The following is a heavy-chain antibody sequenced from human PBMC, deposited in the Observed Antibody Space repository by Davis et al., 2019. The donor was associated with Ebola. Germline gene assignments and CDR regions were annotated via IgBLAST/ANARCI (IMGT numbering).Heavy chain of an antibody. CDR3: ARESSW. D-gene: IGHD6-13*01. V-gene: IGHV3-7*01. Sequence: PGGSLRLSCVGSGFSFSGYAMNWVRQAPGKGLEWVANIKQDGSEKYYVDSVKGRFTISRDNAKNALYLQMNSLRAEDTAVYYCARESSWWGQGTLVAVSS. J-gene: IGHJ4*02. CDR2: IKQDGSEK. CDR1: GFSFSGYA.